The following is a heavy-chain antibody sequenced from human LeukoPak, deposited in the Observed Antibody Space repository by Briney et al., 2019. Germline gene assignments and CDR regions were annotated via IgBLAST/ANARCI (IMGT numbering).Heavy chain of an antibody. CDR2: IIPIFGTA. CDR3: ARENAYYDILTGSPHAYYGMDV. D-gene: IGHD3-9*01. V-gene: IGHV1-69*01. Sequence: GASVKVSCKASGGTFSSYAISWVRQAPGQGLEWMGGIIPIFGTANYAQKFQGRVTITADESPSTAYMELSSLRSEDTAVYYCARENAYYDILTGSPHAYYGMDVWGKGTTVTVSS. CDR1: GGTFSSYA. J-gene: IGHJ6*04.